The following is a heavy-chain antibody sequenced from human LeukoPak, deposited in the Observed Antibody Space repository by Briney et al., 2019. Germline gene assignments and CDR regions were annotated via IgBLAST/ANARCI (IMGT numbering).Heavy chain of an antibody. CDR1: GSRFTSYW. J-gene: IGHJ3*02. Sequence: GESLQISCQGSGSRFTSYWIGWVRQMPGKGLEWMGIIYPGDSDTRYSPSFQGQVTISADKSISTAYLQWSSLKASDTAMYYCAAGGYSYGHYAFDIWGQGTMVTVSS. D-gene: IGHD5-18*01. CDR2: IYPGDSDT. CDR3: AAGGYSYGHYAFDI. V-gene: IGHV5-51*01.